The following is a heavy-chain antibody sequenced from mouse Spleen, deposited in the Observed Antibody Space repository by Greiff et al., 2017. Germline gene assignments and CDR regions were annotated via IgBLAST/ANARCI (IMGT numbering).Heavy chain of an antibody. CDR1: GYAFTNYL. V-gene: IGHV1-54*01. J-gene: IGHJ2*01. CDR2: INPGSGGT. D-gene: IGHD2-4*01. CDR3: ARYYDYEDY. Sequence: QVQLQQSGAELVRPGTSVKVSCKASGYAFTNYLIEWVKQRPGQGLEWIGVINPGSGGTNYNEKFKGKATLTADKSSSTAYMQLSSLTSEDSAVYFCARYYDYEDYWGQGTTLTVSS.